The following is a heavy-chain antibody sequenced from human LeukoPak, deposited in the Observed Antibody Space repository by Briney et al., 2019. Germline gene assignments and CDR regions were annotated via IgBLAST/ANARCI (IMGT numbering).Heavy chain of an antibody. CDR3: ARRGYSGYDFDY. J-gene: IGHJ4*02. V-gene: IGHV3-21*01. CDR1: GFTFSSYS. CDR2: ISSSSSYI. Sequence: PGGSLRLSCAASGFTFSSYSMNWVRQAPGKGLEWVSSISSSSSYIYYADSVKGRFTISRDNAKNSLYLQMNSLRAEDTAVHYCARRGYSGYDFDYWGQGTLVTVSS. D-gene: IGHD5-12*01.